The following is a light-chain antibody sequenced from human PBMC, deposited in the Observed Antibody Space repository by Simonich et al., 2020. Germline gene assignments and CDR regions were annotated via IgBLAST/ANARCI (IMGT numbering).Light chain of an antibody. Sequence: DIVMTQSPDSLAVSLGERATINCKSSQSVLHSSNNKNYLAWYQQKPGQPPKLLICGASTRESGVPDRFSGSGSGTEFTLTISSLQAEDVAVYYCQQYYSTPWTFGQGTKVEIK. CDR1: QSVLHSSNNKNY. CDR3: QQYYSTPWT. CDR2: GAS. J-gene: IGKJ1*01. V-gene: IGKV4-1*01.